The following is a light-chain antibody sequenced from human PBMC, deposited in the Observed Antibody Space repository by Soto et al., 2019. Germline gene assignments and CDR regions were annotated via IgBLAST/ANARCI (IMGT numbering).Light chain of an antibody. CDR2: DVS. Sequence: QSVLTQPASVSGSPGQSITISCTGTSSDVGSYNVVSWYQQHPGKAPKLMIYDVSERPSGVSNRFTASKSGNTASLTISGLQAEDEADYYCCSYSSSSTPWVFGTGTKVTVL. CDR3: CSYSSSSTPWV. V-gene: IGLV2-14*02. CDR1: SSDVGSYNV. J-gene: IGLJ1*01.